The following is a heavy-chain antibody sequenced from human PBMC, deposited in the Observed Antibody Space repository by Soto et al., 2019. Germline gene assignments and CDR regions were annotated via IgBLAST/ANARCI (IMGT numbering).Heavy chain of an antibody. CDR2: MSYDGSKK. CDR3: AKGGGGSYLYFDY. D-gene: IGHD1-26*01. Sequence: GGSLRLSCAASGFTFGSYGMHWVRQAPGKGLEWVALMSYDGSKKYYADSVKGRFTISRDKSKNTLYLQMNSLRAEDTAVYYCAKGGGGSYLYFDYWGQGTLVTVSS. CDR1: GFTFGSYG. J-gene: IGHJ4*02. V-gene: IGHV3-30*18.